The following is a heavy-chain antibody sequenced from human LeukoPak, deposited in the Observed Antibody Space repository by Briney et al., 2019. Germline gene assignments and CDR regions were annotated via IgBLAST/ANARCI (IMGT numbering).Heavy chain of an antibody. Sequence: SETLSLTCTVSGYSISSGYYWGWIRQPPGKGLEWIGSIYHSGSTYYNPSLKSRVTVSVDTSKNQFSLKLSSVTAADTAVYYCARERYYYGSGKRNYYYMDVWGKGTTVTVSS. CDR2: IYHSGST. D-gene: IGHD3-10*01. CDR3: ARERYYYGSGKRNYYYMDV. J-gene: IGHJ6*03. CDR1: GYSISSGYY. V-gene: IGHV4-38-2*02.